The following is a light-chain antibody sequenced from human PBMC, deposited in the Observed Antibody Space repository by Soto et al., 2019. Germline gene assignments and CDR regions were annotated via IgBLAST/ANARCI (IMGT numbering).Light chain of an antibody. J-gene: IGKJ1*01. CDR2: DAS. CDR1: QSISSW. CDR3: QQYENYWT. Sequence: QMTQSPSTLSATAGARVTITCRASQSISSWLAWYQHTPGRAPKLLIYDASNLDSGVPSRFSGSGSGTEFSPTISNLQPDVCATYYCQQYENYWTFGQGTKVDIK. V-gene: IGKV1-5*01.